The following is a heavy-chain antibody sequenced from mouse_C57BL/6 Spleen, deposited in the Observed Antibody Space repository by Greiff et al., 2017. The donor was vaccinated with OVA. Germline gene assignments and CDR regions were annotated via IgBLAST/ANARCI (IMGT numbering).Heavy chain of an antibody. V-gene: IGHV1-84*01. CDR2: IYPGSGNT. D-gene: IGHD1-1*01. CDR3: ARGIYYGSSYETAFAY. Sequence: QVQLKESGPELVKPGASVKISCKASGYTFTDYYINWVKQRPGQGLEWIGWIYPGSGNTKYNEKFKGKATLTVDTSSSTAYMQLSSLTSEDSAVYVCARGIYYGSSYETAFAYWGQGTLVTVSA. CDR1: GYTFTDYY. J-gene: IGHJ3*01.